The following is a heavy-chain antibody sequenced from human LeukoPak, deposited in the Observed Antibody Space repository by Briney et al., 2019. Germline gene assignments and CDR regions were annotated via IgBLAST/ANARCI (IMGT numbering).Heavy chain of an antibody. CDR1: GFTFSSYS. J-gene: IGHJ4*02. CDR3: ARSAMVRGVYFDY. V-gene: IGHV3-21*01. D-gene: IGHD3-10*01. Sequence: PGGSLRLSCAASGFTFSSYSMNWVRQAPGKGLEWVSSISSSSSYIYYADSVKGRFTISRDNAKNSLYLQMNSLRAEDTAVYYCARSAMVRGVYFDYRGQGTLVTVSS. CDR2: ISSSSSYI.